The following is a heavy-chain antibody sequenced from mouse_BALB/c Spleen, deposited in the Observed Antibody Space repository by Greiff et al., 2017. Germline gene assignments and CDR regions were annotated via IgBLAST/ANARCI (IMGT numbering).Heavy chain of an antibody. D-gene: IGHD4-1*02. Sequence: VHLVESGAELAKPGASVKMSCKASGYTFTSYWMHWVKQRPGQGLEWIGYINPSTGYTEYNQKFKDKATLTADKSSSTAYMQLSSLTSEDSAVYYCARSTGTAYWGQGTLVTVSA. CDR3: ARSTGTAY. CDR1: GYTFTSYW. CDR2: INPSTGYT. V-gene: IGHV1-7*01. J-gene: IGHJ3*01.